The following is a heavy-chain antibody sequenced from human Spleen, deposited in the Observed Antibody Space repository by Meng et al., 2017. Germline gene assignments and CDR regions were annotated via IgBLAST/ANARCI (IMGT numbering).Heavy chain of an antibody. Sequence: SETLSLTCTVSGGSISNFYWSWIRQPPGKGLEWIGYIYYSGSTNYNPSLKSRVTISLDTSKNQFSLKLSSVTAADTAVYYCASVRFGELLPNYWGQGTLVTVSS. J-gene: IGHJ4*02. V-gene: IGHV4-59*01. D-gene: IGHD3-10*01. CDR2: IYYSGST. CDR1: GGSISNFY. CDR3: ASVRFGELLPNY.